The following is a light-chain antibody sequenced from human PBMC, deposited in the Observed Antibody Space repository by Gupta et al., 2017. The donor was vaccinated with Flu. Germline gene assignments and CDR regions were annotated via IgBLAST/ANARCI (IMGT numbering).Light chain of an antibody. Sequence: QSALTKPPSASGSPGQSVTISCTGSSSDIGGFNYVSWYQQPPGKAPKRMIYAVNKRPSGVPDRFSGSKSGNTASLTVSGLQPEDEGDYYCSTYAGSRVLFGGGTKLTVL. V-gene: IGLV2-8*01. CDR2: AVN. J-gene: IGLJ2*01. CDR1: SSDIGGFNY. CDR3: STYAGSRVL.